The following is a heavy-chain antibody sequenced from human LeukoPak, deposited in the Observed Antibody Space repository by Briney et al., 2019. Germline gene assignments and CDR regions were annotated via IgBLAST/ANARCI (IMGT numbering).Heavy chain of an antibody. J-gene: IGHJ4*02. CDR2: ISSSSSTV. D-gene: IGHD3-3*01. V-gene: IGHV3-48*01. Sequence: GGSLRLSCAASGFTFSNYNMNWVRQAPGKGLEWVSYISSSSSTVHYAESVKGRFTISRDNARNSLYLQMNSLRAEDTAVYYCARDFLEDDYWGQGTLVTVSS. CDR3: ARDFLEDDY. CDR1: GFTFSNYN.